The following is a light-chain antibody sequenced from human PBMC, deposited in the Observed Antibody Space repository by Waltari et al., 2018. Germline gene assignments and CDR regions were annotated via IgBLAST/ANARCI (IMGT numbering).Light chain of an antibody. V-gene: IGKV4-1*01. CDR2: WAS. Sequence: DIVMTQSPESLTVSLGERATVNCESSQSLLSNRRNHLAWYQQKPGQPPKSLFYWASTRQSGVPDRFNASGSGTDFTLTSSSLQAEDVAVYFCQQYYTRPLTFGEGTKVEI. CDR1: QSLLSNRRNH. J-gene: IGKJ4*01. CDR3: QQYYTRPLT.